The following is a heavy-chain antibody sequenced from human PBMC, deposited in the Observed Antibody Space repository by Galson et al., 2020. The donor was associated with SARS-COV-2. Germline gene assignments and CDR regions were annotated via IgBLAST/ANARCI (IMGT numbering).Heavy chain of an antibody. CDR2: IHYAGSI. V-gene: IGHV4-39*07. CDR3: ARVNDGSGSYSSP. D-gene: IGHD3-10*01. CDR1: SGSISSTSYY. Sequence: SQTLSLTCSVSSGSISSTSYYWGWIRQSPGKGLAWIANIHYAGSIYYNPSLKSRVTISIQTSKNQFSLTLTSVTAAGTAIYYCARVNDGSGSYSSPWGQGTRVTVSS. J-gene: IGHJ5*01.